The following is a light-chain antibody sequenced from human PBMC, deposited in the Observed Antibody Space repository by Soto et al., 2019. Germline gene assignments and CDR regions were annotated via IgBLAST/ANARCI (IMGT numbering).Light chain of an antibody. CDR3: CSYAGTYTQWV. V-gene: IGLV2-11*01. Sequence: QSVLTQPPSVSGSPGQSVTISCTGTSSDVGGYNYVSWYQQHPGKAPKLVIYDVSKRPSGVPDRFSGSKSGNTASLTVSGLQAEDEADYSCCSYAGTYTQWVFGGGTKLTVL. J-gene: IGLJ3*02. CDR1: SSDVGGYNY. CDR2: DVS.